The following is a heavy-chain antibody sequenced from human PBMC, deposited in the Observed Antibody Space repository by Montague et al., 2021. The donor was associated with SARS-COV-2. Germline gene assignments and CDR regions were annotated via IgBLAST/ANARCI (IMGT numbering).Heavy chain of an antibody. D-gene: IGHD3-10*01. CDR2: SSGSDGGT. V-gene: IGHV3-23*01. J-gene: IGHJ6*02. CDR1: GFTFSNSV. Sequence: SLRLSCAASGFTFSNSVMNWVRQAPGKGLEWVSGSSGSDGGTHYADSVKGRLTISRDNSKNVLYLQMNSLRAEDTALYYCAKDSYYYGLGYGMDVWGQGATVTVSS. CDR3: AKDSYYYGLGYGMDV.